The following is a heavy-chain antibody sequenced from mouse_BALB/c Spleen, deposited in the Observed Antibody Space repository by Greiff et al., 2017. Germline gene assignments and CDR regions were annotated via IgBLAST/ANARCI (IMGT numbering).Heavy chain of an antibody. CDR2: IDPANGNT. CDR1: GFNIKDTY. D-gene: IGHD2-3*01. V-gene: IGHV14-3*02. CDR3: AREEGIYDGYYDAMDY. J-gene: IGHJ4*01. Sequence: EVQLVESGAELVKPGASVKLSCTASGFNIKDTYMHWVKQRPEQGLEWIGRIDPANGNTKYDPKFQGKATITADTSSNTAYLQLSSLTSEDTAVYYCAREEGIYDGYYDAMDYWGQGTSVTVSS.